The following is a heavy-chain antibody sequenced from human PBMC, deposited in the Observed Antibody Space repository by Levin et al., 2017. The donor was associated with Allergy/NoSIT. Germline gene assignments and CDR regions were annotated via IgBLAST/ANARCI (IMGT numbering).Heavy chain of an antibody. CDR2: ISYDGSNK. J-gene: IGHJ6*02. CDR1: GFTFSSSG. D-gene: IGHD3-3*01. V-gene: IGHV3-30*18. CDR3: AEAWYYDFWSGYPRTTYYYYGMEV. Sequence: LSLTCAASGFTFSSSGMHWVRQAPGKGLEWVAVISYDGSNKYYADSVKGRFTISRDNPKNTLYLQMNSLRAEDTAVYYCAEAWYYDFWSGYPRTTYYYYGMEVWGQGTTVTVSS.